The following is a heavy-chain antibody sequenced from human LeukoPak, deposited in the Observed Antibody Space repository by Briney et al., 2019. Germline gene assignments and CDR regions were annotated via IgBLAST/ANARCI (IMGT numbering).Heavy chain of an antibody. D-gene: IGHD3-3*01. CDR3: ARGWDDFWSGYRSSYYYYMDV. CDR2: INHSGST. J-gene: IGHJ6*03. CDR1: GGSFSGYY. Sequence: SETLSLTCAVYGGSFSGYYWSWIRQPPGKGLEWIGEINHSGSTNYNPSLKSRVTISVDTSKNQFSLKLSSVTAADTAVYYCARGWDDFWSGYRSSYYYYMDVWGKGTTVTVSS. V-gene: IGHV4-34*01.